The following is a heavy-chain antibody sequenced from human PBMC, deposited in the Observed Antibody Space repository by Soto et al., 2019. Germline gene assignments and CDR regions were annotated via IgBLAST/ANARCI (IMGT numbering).Heavy chain of an antibody. Sequence: HPGGSLRLSCAASGFTFSDYPISWVRQAPGKGLEWVSTISGSGMPTYYADSVKGRFTISRDNSKNTLYLQMSGLRVEDTAVYYCAKCLPRPSIFGVVINAFDHWGQGALVTVSS. CDR3: AKCLPRPSIFGVVINAFDH. CDR1: GFTFSDYP. CDR2: ISGSGMPT. V-gene: IGHV3-23*01. J-gene: IGHJ4*01. D-gene: IGHD3-3*01.